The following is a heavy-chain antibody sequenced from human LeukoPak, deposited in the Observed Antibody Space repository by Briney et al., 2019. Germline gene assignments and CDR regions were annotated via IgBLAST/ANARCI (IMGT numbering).Heavy chain of an antibody. D-gene: IGHD2-15*01. Sequence: SETLSLTCTVSGYSISSGYYWGWIRQPPGKGLEWSGSIYHSGSTYYNPSLKSRVTISVDTSKNQFSLKLSSVTAADTAVYYCARVPFAPGLPDGAFDYWGQGTLVTVSS. V-gene: IGHV4-38-2*02. CDR1: GYSISSGYY. CDR2: IYHSGST. CDR3: ARVPFAPGLPDGAFDY. J-gene: IGHJ4*02.